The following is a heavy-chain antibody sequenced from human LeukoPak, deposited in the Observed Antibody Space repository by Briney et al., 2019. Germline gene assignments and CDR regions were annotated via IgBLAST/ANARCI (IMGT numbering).Heavy chain of an antibody. D-gene: IGHD4-11*01. Sequence: PSQTLSLTCTVSGDSMTRVGYYWSWVRQHPGKGLEWIGFIYHSGTTFYNPSLEGRAAISVDTSQNQFSLKLTSVTAADTAVYYCARAVDYRNYFDYWGQGTLVTVSS. CDR3: ARAVDYRNYFDY. CDR2: IYHSGTT. V-gene: IGHV4-31*03. J-gene: IGHJ4*02. CDR1: GDSMTRVGYY.